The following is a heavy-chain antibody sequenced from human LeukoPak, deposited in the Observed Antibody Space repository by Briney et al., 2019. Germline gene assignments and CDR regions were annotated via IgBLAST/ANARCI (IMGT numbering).Heavy chain of an antibody. J-gene: IGHJ4*02. CDR3: ARDSPTAMVTSFEY. Sequence: GGSLRLSCAASGFTFSSYAMHWVRQAPGKGLEWVAVISYDGSNKYYADSVKGRFTISRDNSKNTLYLQMNSLRAEDTAVYYCARDSPTAMVTSFEYWGQGTLVTVSS. CDR2: ISYDGSNK. CDR1: GFTFSSYA. D-gene: IGHD5-18*01. V-gene: IGHV3-30-3*01.